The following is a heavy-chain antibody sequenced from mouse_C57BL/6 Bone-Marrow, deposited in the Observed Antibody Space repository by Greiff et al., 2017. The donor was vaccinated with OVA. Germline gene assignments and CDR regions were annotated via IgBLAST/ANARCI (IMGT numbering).Heavy chain of an antibody. CDR2: IFPGSGST. D-gene: IGHD1-1*01. J-gene: IGHJ4*01. Sequence: VKLQESGPELVKPGASVKISCKASGYTFTDYYINWVKQRPGQGLEWIGWIFPGSGSTYYNEKFKGKATLTVDKSSSTAYMLLSSLTSEDSAVYFCARYYYGSSYYAMDYWGQGTSVTVSS. CDR1: GYTFTDYY. V-gene: IGHV1-75*01. CDR3: ARYYYGSSYYAMDY.